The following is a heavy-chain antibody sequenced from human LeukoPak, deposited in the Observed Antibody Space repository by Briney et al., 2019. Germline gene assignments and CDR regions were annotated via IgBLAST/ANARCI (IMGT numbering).Heavy chain of an antibody. D-gene: IGHD3-10*01. V-gene: IGHV3-21*01. CDR1: GFTFSSYS. Sequence: GGSLRLSCAASGFTFSSYSMNWVRQAPGKGLEWVSSISSSSSYIYYSDSVKGRFTISRDNAKNSLYLQMNSLRAEDTALYYCASVDYYGSGNYYNDVDYWGQGTLVTVSS. J-gene: IGHJ4*02. CDR3: ASVDYYGSGNYYNDVDY. CDR2: ISSSSSYI.